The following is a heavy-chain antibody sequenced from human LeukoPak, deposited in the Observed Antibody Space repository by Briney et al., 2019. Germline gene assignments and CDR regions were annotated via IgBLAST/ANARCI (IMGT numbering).Heavy chain of an antibody. CDR3: AKDLRGYSYGYQIDY. CDR1: GFTFSSYA. D-gene: IGHD5-18*01. V-gene: IGHV3-23*01. CDR2: ISDSGGST. J-gene: IGHJ4*02. Sequence: GGSLRLSCAASGFTFSSYAMSWVRQAPGKGLEWVSAISDSGGSTYYADSVKGRFTISRDNSKNTLYLQMNSLRAEDTAVYYCAKDLRGYSYGYQIDYWGQGTLATVSS.